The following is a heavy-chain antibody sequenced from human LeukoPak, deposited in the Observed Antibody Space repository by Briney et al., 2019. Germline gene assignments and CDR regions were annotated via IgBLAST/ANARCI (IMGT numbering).Heavy chain of an antibody. CDR1: GGSFSGYY. V-gene: IGHV4-59*01. D-gene: IGHD3-10*01. Sequence: SETLSLTCAAYGGSFSGYYWSWIRQPPGKGPEWIGYIYYSGSTNYNPSLKSRVTISVDTSKNQFSLKLSSVTAADTAVYYCARGSGVTEYPFDYWGQGTLVTVSS. CDR2: IYYSGST. J-gene: IGHJ4*02. CDR3: ARGSGVTEYPFDY.